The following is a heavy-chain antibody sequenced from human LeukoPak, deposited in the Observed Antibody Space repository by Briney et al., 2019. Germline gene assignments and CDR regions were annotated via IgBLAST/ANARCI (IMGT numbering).Heavy chain of an antibody. D-gene: IGHD3-16*01. V-gene: IGHV4-59*01. J-gene: IGHJ4*02. CDR3: ARARRGSYSLFDY. Sequence: SETLSLTCTVSGGSISSYYWSWIRQPPGKGLEWIGYIYYSGSTYYNPSLKSRVTISVDTSKNQFSLKLSSVTAADTAVYYCARARRGSYSLFDYWGQGTLVTVSS. CDR2: IYYSGST. CDR1: GGSISSYY.